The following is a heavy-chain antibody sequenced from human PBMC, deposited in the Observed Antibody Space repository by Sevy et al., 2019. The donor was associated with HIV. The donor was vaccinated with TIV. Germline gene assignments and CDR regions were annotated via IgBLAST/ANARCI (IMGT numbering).Heavy chain of an antibody. CDR1: GYIFSGYY. J-gene: IGHJ4*02. CDR3: ARGPLVSYYDFWKRAPDY. CDR2: INPESGDT. Sequence: ASVKVSCKASGYIFSGYYFYWVRQAPGQGLELMGWINPESGDTNYARKFQGRVTMTRDTSVTTAYMTLSRLKSNDTALYCCARGPLVSYYDFWKRAPDYWGQGTLVTVSS. D-gene: IGHD3-3*01. V-gene: IGHV1-2*02.